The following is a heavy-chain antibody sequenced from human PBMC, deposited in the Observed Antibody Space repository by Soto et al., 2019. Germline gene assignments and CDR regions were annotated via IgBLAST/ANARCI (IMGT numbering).Heavy chain of an antibody. Sequence: PSETLSLTCTVSGGSISSYYWSWIRQPPGKGLEWIGYIYYSGSTNYNPSLKSRVTISVDTSKNQFSLKLSSVTAADTAVYYCARQVVRGVIPGQYYFDYWGQGTLVTVS. D-gene: IGHD3-10*01. CDR1: GGSISSYY. V-gene: IGHV4-59*08. CDR3: ARQVVRGVIPGQYYFDY. CDR2: IYYSGST. J-gene: IGHJ4*02.